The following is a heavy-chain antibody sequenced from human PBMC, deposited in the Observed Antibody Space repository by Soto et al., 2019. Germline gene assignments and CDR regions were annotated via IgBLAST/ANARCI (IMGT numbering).Heavy chain of an antibody. CDR1: GSTWTDYG. Sequence: QLQLVQSGTEVKNVGASVKVSCKVAGSTWTDYGFTWVRQAPGQGLELVGWISGYNGNRDSAEKFHGRVTMTTDTSISPVYMELTSLRSDDTAVYFCTRDARGPISDIYFDSWGQGTLVIVSS. CDR2: ISGYNGNR. J-gene: IGHJ4*02. CDR3: TRDARGPISDIYFDS. D-gene: IGHD3-10*01. V-gene: IGHV1-18*04.